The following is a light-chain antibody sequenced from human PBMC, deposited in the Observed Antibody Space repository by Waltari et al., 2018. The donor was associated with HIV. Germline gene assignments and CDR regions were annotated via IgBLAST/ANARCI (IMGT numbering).Light chain of an antibody. V-gene: IGLV2-18*02. Sequence: QSALTQPPSVSGSLGQSVTISCTGTSRDIGAYNRVSWYQQSPGTAPKLRMYEVTHRPSGVPVRFSGSKSGNTASLTISGLQADGEADYYCSSYTTSSTWVVGGGTKLTVL. CDR1: SRDIGAYNR. CDR2: EVT. CDR3: SSYTTSSTWV. J-gene: IGLJ3*02.